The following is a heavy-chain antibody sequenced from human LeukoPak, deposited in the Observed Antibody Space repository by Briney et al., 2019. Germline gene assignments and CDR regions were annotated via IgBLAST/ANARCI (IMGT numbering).Heavy chain of an antibody. CDR2: ISGSSGGT. J-gene: IGHJ4*02. CDR1: GFTFCCYV. CDR3: ARRGAAGTYYFDY. D-gene: IGHD6-13*01. Sequence: AVTLTLSCAAYGFTFCCYVMMGQPHAPGMERQWFSGISGSSGGTFYADSVKGRFTISRDNSKNTLYLQTNSLRAGDKAVYYCARRGAAGTYYFDYWGQGTLVTVSS. V-gene: IGHV3-23*01.